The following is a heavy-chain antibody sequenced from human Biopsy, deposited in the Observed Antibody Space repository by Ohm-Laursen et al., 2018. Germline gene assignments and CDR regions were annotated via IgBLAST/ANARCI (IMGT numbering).Heavy chain of an antibody. CDR3: ARTPILIVSAGLVYRHRRHLQGMDV. V-gene: IGHV2-70*11. CDR1: GFSLSARGMC. Sequence: TQTLTLTCSFSGFSLSARGMCVSWIRQAPGKALEWLARGDWDDYKAYSASLQTKPSISKDTSNDQVVLTVNNVDPADTAIYYCARTPILIVSAGLVYRHRRHLQGMDVWGQGIAVTVS. D-gene: IGHD6-13*01. J-gene: IGHJ6*02. CDR2: GDWDDYK.